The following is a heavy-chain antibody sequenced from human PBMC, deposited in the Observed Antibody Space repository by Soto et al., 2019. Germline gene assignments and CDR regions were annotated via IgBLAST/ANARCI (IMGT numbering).Heavy chain of an antibody. J-gene: IGHJ4*02. Sequence: GGSLRLSCAASGFTFSSYGMHWVRQAPGKGLEWVSAISGSGGSTYYADSVKGRFTISRDNSKNTLYLQMNSLRAEDTAVYYCAKDPLITMVRGVITDFDYWGQGTLVTV. V-gene: IGHV3-23*01. D-gene: IGHD3-10*01. CDR2: ISGSGGST. CDR3: AKDPLITMVRGVITDFDY. CDR1: GFTFSSYG.